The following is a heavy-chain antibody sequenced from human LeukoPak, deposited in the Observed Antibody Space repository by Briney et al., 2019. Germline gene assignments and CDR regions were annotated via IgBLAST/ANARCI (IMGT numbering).Heavy chain of an antibody. CDR2: IYAGDSDT. V-gene: IGHV5-51*01. CDR3: VIGSGYDWFHY. CDR1: GYSFTTYW. J-gene: IGHJ4*02. Sequence: GESLKISRKGSGYSFTTYWIGWVRQMPGKGLEWMGLIYAGDSDTRYRPSFQGQVTISADKSISTAYLQWSSLKAADTAMYYCVIGSGYDWFHYWGQGTLVTVSS. D-gene: IGHD5-12*01.